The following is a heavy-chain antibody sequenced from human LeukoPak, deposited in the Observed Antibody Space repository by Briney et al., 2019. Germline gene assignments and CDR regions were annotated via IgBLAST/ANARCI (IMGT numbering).Heavy chain of an antibody. V-gene: IGHV3-30*04. CDR3: AKDNSAYGDYVDY. CDR1: GFTLSRHA. D-gene: IGHD4-17*01. CDR2: ISHDGTNK. Sequence: GGSLRLSCAASGFTLSRHAVYWVRQAPGKGLEWVALISHDGTNKYYTDSVKGRFTISRDSSKNTVFLQVSTLRAQDTAVYYCAKDNSAYGDYVDYWGQGTLVTVSS. J-gene: IGHJ4*02.